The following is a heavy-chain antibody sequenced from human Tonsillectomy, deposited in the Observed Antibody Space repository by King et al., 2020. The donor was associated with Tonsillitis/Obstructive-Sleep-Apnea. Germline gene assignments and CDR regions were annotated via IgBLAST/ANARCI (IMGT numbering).Heavy chain of an antibody. J-gene: IGHJ4*02. CDR3: ARGTRIPLDY. Sequence: VQLVESGGGLVKPGGSLRLSCAASGFTFSSYSMNWVRQAPGKGLEWVSSISSSSSYIYYADSVKGRFPISRDNAKNSLYLQMNSLGAEDTAVYYCARGTRIPLDYWGQGTLVTVSS. CDR2: ISSSSSYI. V-gene: IGHV3-21*01. D-gene: IGHD2/OR15-2a*01. CDR1: GFTFSSYS.